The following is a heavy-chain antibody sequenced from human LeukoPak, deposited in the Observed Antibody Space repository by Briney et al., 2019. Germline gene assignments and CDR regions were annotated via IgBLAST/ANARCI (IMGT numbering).Heavy chain of an antibody. Sequence: GASVKVSCTASGGTFSSYAISWVRQAPGQGLEWMGGIIPIFGTANYAQKFQGRVTITADESTSTAYMELSGLRSEDTAVYYCARASYYYDSSGSGGWYFDLWGRGTLVTVSS. CDR1: GGTFSSYA. D-gene: IGHD3-22*01. CDR3: ARASYYYDSSGSGGWYFDL. V-gene: IGHV1-69*13. J-gene: IGHJ2*01. CDR2: IIPIFGTA.